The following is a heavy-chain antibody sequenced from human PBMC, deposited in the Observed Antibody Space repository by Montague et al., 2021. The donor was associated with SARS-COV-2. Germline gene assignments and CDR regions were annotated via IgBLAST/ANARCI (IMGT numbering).Heavy chain of an antibody. D-gene: IGHD3-3*01. CDR1: NASFDNYY. CDR2: IHYSGRT. CDR3: ARRSVTYYWYFDL. V-gene: IGHV4-59*01. J-gene: IGHJ2*01. Sequence: SETLSLTCTVSNASFDNYYWSWVRQSPGKGLEYIGYIHYSGRTYYNPSLRSRVTISIDTSKNQFSLKLMSVTAAETAIYFCARRSVTYYWYFDLWGRGTLVTVSS.